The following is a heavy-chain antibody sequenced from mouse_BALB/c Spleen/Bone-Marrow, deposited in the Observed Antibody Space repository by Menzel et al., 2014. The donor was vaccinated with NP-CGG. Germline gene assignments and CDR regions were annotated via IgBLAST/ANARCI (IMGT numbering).Heavy chain of an antibody. CDR2: ISNGGGST. CDR1: GFTFSSYT. J-gene: IGHJ4*01. CDR3: ARHGYYGSRAMDY. D-gene: IGHD1-1*01. V-gene: IGHV5-12-2*01. Sequence: EVKLMESGGGLVQPGGSLKLSCAASGFTFSSYTMSWVRQTPEKRLEWVAYISNGGGSTYYPDTVKGRFTISRDSAKNTLYLQMSSLKSEDTAMYYCARHGYYGSRAMDYWGQGTSVTVSS.